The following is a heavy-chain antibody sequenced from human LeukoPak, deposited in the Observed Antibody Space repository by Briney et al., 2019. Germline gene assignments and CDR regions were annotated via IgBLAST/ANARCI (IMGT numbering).Heavy chain of an antibody. CDR2: ISVSGNT. J-gene: IGHJ3*01. V-gene: IGHV3-23*01. CDR1: GFTLSSYA. CDR3: ARAMLRGNDALDV. Sequence: GGSLRLSCAASGFTLSSYAMSWVRQAPGKGLEWVSAISVSGNTYHADSVKGRFTISRDNSRNTLYLQMNSLRSEDTGVYYCARAMLRGNDALDVWGQGTTVTIS. D-gene: IGHD3-10*01.